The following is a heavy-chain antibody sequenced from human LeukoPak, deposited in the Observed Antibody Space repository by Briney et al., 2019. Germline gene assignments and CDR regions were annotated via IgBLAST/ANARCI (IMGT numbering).Heavy chain of an antibody. V-gene: IGHV3-30*02. CDR3: ATDYSWTFDC. J-gene: IGHJ4*02. D-gene: IGHD1-1*01. Sequence: GGSLRLSCAASGFTFSSYGMHWVRQAPGKGLEWVAFIRYDGSNKYYADSVKGRFTISRDNSKNTLYLQMNSLRAEDAAVYYCATDYSWTFDCWGQGTQVTVSS. CDR2: IRYDGSNK. CDR1: GFTFSSYG.